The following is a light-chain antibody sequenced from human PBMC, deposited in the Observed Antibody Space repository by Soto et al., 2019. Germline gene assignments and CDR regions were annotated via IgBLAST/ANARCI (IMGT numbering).Light chain of an antibody. V-gene: IGLV2-14*01. J-gene: IGLJ1*01. CDR2: EVS. Sequence: QSVLTQPPSASGSPGQSVTISCTGTTSDIGAYNYVSWYQQRPGKAPKLIIYEVSNRPSGVSSRFSGSKSGNTASLTISGLQAEDEADYYCSSYTSSSTLFGTGTKVTVL. CDR3: SSYTSSSTL. CDR1: TSDIGAYNY.